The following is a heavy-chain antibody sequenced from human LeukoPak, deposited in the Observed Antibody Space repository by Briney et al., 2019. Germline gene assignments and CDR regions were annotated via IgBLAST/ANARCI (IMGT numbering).Heavy chain of an antibody. CDR3: ARATAYSIAAFDY. CDR1: GFTFSSYS. V-gene: IGHV3-21*01. J-gene: IGHJ4*02. Sequence: GGSLRLSCAASGFTFSSYSMNWVRQAPGKGLEWVSSISGSSSYIYYADSVKGRFTISRDNAKNSLYLQMNSLRAEDTAVYYCARATAYSIAAFDYWGQGTLVTVSS. D-gene: IGHD6-13*01. CDR2: ISGSSSYI.